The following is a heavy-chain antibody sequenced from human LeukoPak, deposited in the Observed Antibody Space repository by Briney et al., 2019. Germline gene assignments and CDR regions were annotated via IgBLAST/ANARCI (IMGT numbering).Heavy chain of an antibody. V-gene: IGHV3-23*01. D-gene: IGHD6-19*01. CDR3: AKEENTGWW. J-gene: IGHJ4*02. CDR1: GFTFSDYA. CDR2: ISGSVIST. Sequence: PGGSLRLSCAAAGFTFSDYAMSWVRQAPGKGLEWVSAISGSVISTYYADSVKGRFTISRDNSENTLYLQMNSLRAEDTAVYYCAKEENTGWWWGQGTLVTVSP.